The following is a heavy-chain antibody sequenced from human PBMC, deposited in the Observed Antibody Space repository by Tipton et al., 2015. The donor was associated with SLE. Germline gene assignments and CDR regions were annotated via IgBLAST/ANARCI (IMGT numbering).Heavy chain of an antibody. Sequence: SLRLSCAASGFTVSSNYMSWVRQAPGKGLEWVSVLYSGGSTYYADSVKGRFTISRDSSKNTLYLQMTSLRAEDTAVYYCARSLTYYYYSSGLLGYWAQRTMV. CDR1: GFTVSSNY. D-gene: IGHD3-22*01. CDR2: LYSGGST. J-gene: IGHJ4*02. CDR3: ARSLTYYYYSSGLLGY. V-gene: IGHV3-66*02.